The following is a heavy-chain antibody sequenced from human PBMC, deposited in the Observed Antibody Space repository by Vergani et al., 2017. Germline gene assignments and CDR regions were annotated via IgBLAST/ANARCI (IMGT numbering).Heavy chain of an antibody. CDR2: INPSGGST. CDR3: AGGRAVAGHLYY. J-gene: IGHJ4*02. CDR1: GGTFSSYT. D-gene: IGHD6-19*01. V-gene: IGHV1-46*03. Sequence: QVQLVQSGAEVKKPGSSVKVSCKASGGTFSSYTISWVRQAPGQGLEWMGIINPSGGSTSYAQKVQGRVTMTRDTTTSTAYMELSSLRSEDTAVEYCAGGRAVAGHLYYWGQGTRVTVSS.